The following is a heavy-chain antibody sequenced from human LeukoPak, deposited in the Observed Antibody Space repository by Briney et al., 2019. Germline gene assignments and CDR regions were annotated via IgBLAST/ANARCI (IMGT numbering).Heavy chain of an antibody. Sequence: ASVKVSFKASGYTFTGYYMHWVRQAPGQGLEWMGWINPNSGGTNYAQNFQGRVTMTRDTSISTAYMELSRLRSDDTALYYRARASGRYSAAFDIWGQGTRVTVSS. V-gene: IGHV1-2*02. D-gene: IGHD1-26*01. CDR2: INPNSGGT. J-gene: IGHJ3*02. CDR3: ARASGRYSAAFDI. CDR1: GYTFTGYY.